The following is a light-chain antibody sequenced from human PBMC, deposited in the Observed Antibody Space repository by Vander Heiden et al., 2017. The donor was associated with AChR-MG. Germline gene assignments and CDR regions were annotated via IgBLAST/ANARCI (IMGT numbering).Light chain of an antibody. CDR1: SNDIGNYNL. CDR2: EGR. J-gene: IGLJ2*01. V-gene: IGLV2-23*01. Sequence: QSALTQPASVSGSPGQSITISCTGTSNDIGNYNLFSWYQQHPGKAPKLIIYEGRKRPSGISNRFSGSKSGNTASLTIAGLQAEDEAYYYCSSYASSSMVFGGGTKVTVL. CDR3: SSYASSSMV.